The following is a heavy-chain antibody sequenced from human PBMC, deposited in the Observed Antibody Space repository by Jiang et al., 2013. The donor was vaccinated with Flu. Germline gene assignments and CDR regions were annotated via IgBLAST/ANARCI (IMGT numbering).Heavy chain of an antibody. V-gene: IGHV4-59*01. J-gene: IGHJ3*02. CDR2: IYYSGST. Sequence: GLEWIGYIYYSGSTNSNPSLKSRVTISIDRSKNQFSLKLNSVTAADTAVYYCXGGELKLIAFDIWGQGSMVTVSS. CDR3: XGGELKLIAFDI. D-gene: IGHD1-7*01.